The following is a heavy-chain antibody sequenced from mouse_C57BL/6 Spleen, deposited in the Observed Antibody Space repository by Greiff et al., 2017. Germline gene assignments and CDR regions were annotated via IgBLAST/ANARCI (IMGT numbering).Heavy chain of an antibody. CDR3: AREILQEYVCY. J-gene: IGHJ2*01. CDR2: IDPEDGET. Sequence: VQLKQSGAELVKPGASVKLSCTASGFNIKDYSMYWVKQRTEQGLEWIGRIDPEDGETKYAPKFQGKATITTDTTSNPAYLQLSSLTSEDTAVYYCAREILQEYVCYWGQGTTLTVAS. V-gene: IGHV14-2*01. CDR1: GFNIKDYS. D-gene: IGHD1-1*01.